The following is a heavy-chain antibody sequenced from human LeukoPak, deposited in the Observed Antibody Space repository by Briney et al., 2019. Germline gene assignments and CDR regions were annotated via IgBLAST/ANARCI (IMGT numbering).Heavy chain of an antibody. CDR3: ARSRGTYYYDSSGY. CDR2: MNPNSGNT. J-gene: IGHJ4*02. Sequence: ASVKVSCKASGYTFTSYDINWVRQATGQGLEWMGWMNPNSGNTGYAQKFQGRVTMTRNTSISTAYMELSSLRAEDTAVCYCARSRGTYYYDSSGYWGQGTLVTVSS. V-gene: IGHV1-8*01. D-gene: IGHD3-22*01. CDR1: GYTFTSYD.